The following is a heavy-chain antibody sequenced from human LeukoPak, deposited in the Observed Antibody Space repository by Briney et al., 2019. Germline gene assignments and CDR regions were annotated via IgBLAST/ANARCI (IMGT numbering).Heavy chain of an antibody. D-gene: IGHD6-13*01. J-gene: IGHJ4*02. V-gene: IGHV3-74*01. CDR2: INSDGSST. Sequence: GGSLRLSCAASGFTFSSYWMHWVRQAPEKGLVWVSRINSDGSSTSYADSVKGRFTISRDNAKNTLYLQMNSLRAEDTAVYYCARGRIAATQYYFDYWGQGTLVTVSS. CDR1: GFTFSSYW. CDR3: ARGRIAATQYYFDY.